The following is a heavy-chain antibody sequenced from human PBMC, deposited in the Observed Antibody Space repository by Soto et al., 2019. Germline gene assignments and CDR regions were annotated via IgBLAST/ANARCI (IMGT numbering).Heavy chain of an antibody. J-gene: IGHJ6*03. D-gene: IGHD3-3*01. V-gene: IGHV3-23*01. CDR1: GFTFISYA. Sequence: PGGSLRLSCAASGFTFISYAMSWVRQAPWKGLEWVSAISGSGGSTYYADSVKGRFTISRDNSKNTLYLQMNSLRSEDTVVYYCARGWRFLEWLPPHMDVWGKGTTVTVSS. CDR2: ISGSGGST. CDR3: ARGWRFLEWLPPHMDV.